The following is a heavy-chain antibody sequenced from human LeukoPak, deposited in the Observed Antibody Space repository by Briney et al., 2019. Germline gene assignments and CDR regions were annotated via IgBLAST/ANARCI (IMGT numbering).Heavy chain of an antibody. Sequence: GGSLRLSCAASGFTFSSYWMSWVRQAPGKGLEWVANIKQDGGEKYYVDSVKGRFTISRDNAKNSLYLQMNSLRAEDTAVYYCARDLVTMVRGVTPKGFDYWGQGTLVTVSS. CDR1: GFTFSSYW. CDR3: ARDLVTMVRGVTPKGFDY. J-gene: IGHJ4*02. V-gene: IGHV3-7*01. CDR2: IKQDGGEK. D-gene: IGHD3-10*01.